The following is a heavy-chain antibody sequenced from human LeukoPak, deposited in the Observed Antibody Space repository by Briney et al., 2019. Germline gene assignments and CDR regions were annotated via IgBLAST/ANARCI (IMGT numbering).Heavy chain of an antibody. CDR1: SGSISSYY. CDR3: ATGGYSYGIAY. Sequence: SETLSLTCTVSSGSISSYYWSWLRQPPGKRLEWIGYIYYSGTTNYNPSLESRVTISVDTSKNQFSLKLSSVTAADTAVYYCATGGYSYGIAYWGQGTLVTVSS. J-gene: IGHJ4*02. D-gene: IGHD5-18*01. CDR2: IYYSGTT. V-gene: IGHV4-59*01.